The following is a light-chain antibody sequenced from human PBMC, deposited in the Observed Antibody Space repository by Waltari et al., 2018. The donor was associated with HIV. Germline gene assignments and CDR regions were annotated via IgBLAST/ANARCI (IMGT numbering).Light chain of an antibody. Sequence: DIQMTQSPSTLSASVGDRVTITGRASQSCCSWLAWYQQKPGKAPNLLSYRASSLQSGVPSRVSGSGSRTEFTLTISSLQPEDFATYYCQQYNSYPYTFGQGTKLEIK. J-gene: IGKJ2*01. CDR3: QQYNSYPYT. CDR2: RAS. CDR1: QSCCSW. V-gene: IGKV1-5*03.